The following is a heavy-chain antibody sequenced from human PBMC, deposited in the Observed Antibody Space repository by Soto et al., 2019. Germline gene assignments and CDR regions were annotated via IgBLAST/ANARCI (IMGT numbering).Heavy chain of an antibody. Sequence: GGSLRLSCAASGFTFSSYAMSWVRQPHGKGLEWVSAISGSGGSTYYADSVKGRFTISRDNSKNTLYLQMNSLRAEDKAVYYCAKDPKAAAAAPYYWGQGTLVTVSS. V-gene: IGHV3-23*01. D-gene: IGHD6-13*01. CDR2: ISGSGGST. J-gene: IGHJ4*02. CDR1: GFTFSSYA. CDR3: AKDPKAAAAAPYY.